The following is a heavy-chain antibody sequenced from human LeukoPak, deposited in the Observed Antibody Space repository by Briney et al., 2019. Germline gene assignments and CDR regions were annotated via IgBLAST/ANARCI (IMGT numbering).Heavy chain of an antibody. J-gene: IGHJ4*02. CDR1: GGSISSGGYY. V-gene: IGHV4-31*03. CDR3: ARDSGMIVHY. Sequence: SQTLSLTCTVSGGSISSGGYYWRWIRQHPGKGLEWIGYIYYSGSTYYNPSLKSRVTISVDTSKNQFSLKLSSVTAADTAVYYCARDSGMIVHYWGQGTLVTGSS. CDR2: IYYSGST. D-gene: IGHD3-22*01.